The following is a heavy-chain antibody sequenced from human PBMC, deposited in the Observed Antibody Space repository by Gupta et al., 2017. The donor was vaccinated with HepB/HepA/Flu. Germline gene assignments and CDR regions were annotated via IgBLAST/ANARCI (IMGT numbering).Heavy chain of an antibody. V-gene: IGHV2-5*02. Sequence: QITLKESGPARVKPTQALALTCTFSGFSLSTTGVGVDWIRQPPGKALEWLAFIYWDDDKRYSPSLESRLIIAKDTSRNQVVLTMTNMDPVDTATYYCAHRRLMRSNWDDGYFDYWGQGTLVTVSS. CDR2: IYWDDDK. D-gene: IGHD1-20*01. J-gene: IGHJ4*02. CDR3: AHRRLMRSNWDDGYFDY. CDR1: GFSLSTTGVG.